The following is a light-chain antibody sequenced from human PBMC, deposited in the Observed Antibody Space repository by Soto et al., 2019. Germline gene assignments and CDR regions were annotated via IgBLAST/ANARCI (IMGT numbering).Light chain of an antibody. CDR1: SSDVGGYNY. J-gene: IGLJ3*02. CDR3: CSSAGTYTSV. CDR2: DVS. Sequence: QSALTQPRSVSGSPGQSVTISCTGTSSDVGGYNYVSWYQQHPGKAPKLMISDVSKRPSGVPDRFSGSKSGNTASLTISGLQAEDEADYYCCSSAGTYTSVFGGGPKVTVL. V-gene: IGLV2-11*01.